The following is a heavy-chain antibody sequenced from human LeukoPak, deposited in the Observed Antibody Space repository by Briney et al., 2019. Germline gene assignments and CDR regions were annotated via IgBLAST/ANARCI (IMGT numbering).Heavy chain of an antibody. CDR3: ARVLRYFDWPIVGY. Sequence: GASVKVSCKASGGTFSTYAISWVRQAPGQGLEWMRGIIPIFVTANYAQKFQGRVTITADESTCTAYMELSSLRSEDTAVYYRARVLRYFDWPIVGYWGQGTLVTVSS. J-gene: IGHJ4*02. CDR1: GGTFSTYA. CDR2: IIPIFVTA. V-gene: IGHV1-69*13. D-gene: IGHD3-9*01.